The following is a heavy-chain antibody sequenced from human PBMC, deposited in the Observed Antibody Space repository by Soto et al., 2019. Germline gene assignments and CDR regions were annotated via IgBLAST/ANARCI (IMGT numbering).Heavy chain of an antibody. Sequence: GGSLRLSCAASGFTFRMYAMSWVRQAPGKGLEWVSTISGNGGTSYADFVRGRFTISRDNSKNTLYLQMNSLRAEDTATYYCAKDAPGSGWLSDYWGQGTRVTVS. V-gene: IGHV3-23*01. D-gene: IGHD3-22*01. CDR3: AKDAPGSGWLSDY. CDR2: ISGNGGT. CDR1: GFTFRMYA. J-gene: IGHJ4*02.